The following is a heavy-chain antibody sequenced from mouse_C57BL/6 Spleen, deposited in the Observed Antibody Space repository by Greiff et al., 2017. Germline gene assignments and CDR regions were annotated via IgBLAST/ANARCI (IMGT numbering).Heavy chain of an antibody. Sequence: QVQLQQSGAELVKPGASVKISCKASGYAFSSYWMNWVKQRPGKGLEWIGQIYPGDGDTNYNGKFKGKATLTADKSSSTAYMQLSSLTSEDSAVYFCARDLYYGRGYFDVWGTGTTVTVSS. CDR3: ARDLYYGRGYFDV. CDR2: IYPGDGDT. CDR1: GYAFSSYW. D-gene: IGHD1-1*01. V-gene: IGHV1-80*01. J-gene: IGHJ1*03.